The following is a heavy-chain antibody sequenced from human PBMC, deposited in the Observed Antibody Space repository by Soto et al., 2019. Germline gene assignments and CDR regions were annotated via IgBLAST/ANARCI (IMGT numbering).Heavy chain of an antibody. CDR1: GFTFSSYA. J-gene: IGHJ6*02. CDR2: ISGSGGST. D-gene: IGHD6-19*01. V-gene: IGHV3-23*01. CDR3: AKARAVAGKSYCYYYYGMDV. Sequence: GGSLRLSCAASGFTFSSYAMSWVRQAPGKGLEWVSAISGSGGSTYYADSVKGRFTISRDNSKNTLYLQMNSLRAEDTAVYYCAKARAVAGKSYCYYYYGMDVWGQGTTVTVSS.